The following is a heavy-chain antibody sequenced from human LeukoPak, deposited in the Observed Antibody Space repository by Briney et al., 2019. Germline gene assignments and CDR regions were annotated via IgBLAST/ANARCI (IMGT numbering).Heavy chain of an antibody. CDR1: GFNFKNYA. CDR2: LSDSGSST. V-gene: IGHV3-23*01. J-gene: IGHJ4*02. D-gene: IGHD3-22*01. CDR3: AKGLRYDSSGSGNY. Sequence: GGSLRLSCVVFGFNFKNYAMSWVRQVPGRGLEWVSTLSDSGSSTYYADSVKGRFTISRDNSKNTLYLQMNSLRAEDTAVYYCAKGLRYDSSGSGNYWGQGTLVTVSS.